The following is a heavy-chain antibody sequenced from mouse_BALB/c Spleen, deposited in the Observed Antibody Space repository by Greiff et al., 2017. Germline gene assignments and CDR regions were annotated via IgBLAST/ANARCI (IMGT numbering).Heavy chain of an antibody. V-gene: IGHV1-5*01. CDR3: YYGYVDAMDY. J-gene: IGHJ4*01. CDR1: GYSFTSYW. D-gene: IGHD1-2*01. CDR2: IYPGNSDT. Sequence: VQLKQSGTVLARPGASVKMSCKASGYSFTSYWMHWVKQRPGQGLEWIGAIYPGNSDTSYNQKFKGKAKLTAVTSASTAYMELSSLTNEDSAVYYCYYGYVDAMDYWGQGTSVTVSS.